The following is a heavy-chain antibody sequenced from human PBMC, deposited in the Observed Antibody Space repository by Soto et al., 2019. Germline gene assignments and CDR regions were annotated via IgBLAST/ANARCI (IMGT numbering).Heavy chain of an antibody. CDR2: ISAYNGNT. D-gene: IGHD3-10*01. CDR1: GYTFTSYG. CDR3: ARDRRSGSYLGNYHYYYGMDV. V-gene: IGHV1-18*01. Sequence: ASVKVSCKASGYTFTSYGISWVRQAPGQGLEWMGWISAYNGNTNYAQKLQGRVTMTTDTSTSTAYMELRSLRSDDTAVYYCARDRRSGSYLGNYHYYYGMDVWGQGTTVTVSS. J-gene: IGHJ6*02.